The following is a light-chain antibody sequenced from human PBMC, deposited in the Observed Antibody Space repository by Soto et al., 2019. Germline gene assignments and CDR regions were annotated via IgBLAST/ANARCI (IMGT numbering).Light chain of an antibody. CDR3: SSYTTSNTRQIV. CDR1: SSDVGGYNY. Sequence: QSALTQPASVSGSPGQSITISCTGTSSDVGGYNYVSWYQQHPGTAPKFMIYDVSNRPSGVSNRFSGSKSGNTASLTISGLQAEDEADYYCSSYTTSNTRQIVFGTGIKSPS. V-gene: IGLV2-14*01. CDR2: DVS. J-gene: IGLJ1*01.